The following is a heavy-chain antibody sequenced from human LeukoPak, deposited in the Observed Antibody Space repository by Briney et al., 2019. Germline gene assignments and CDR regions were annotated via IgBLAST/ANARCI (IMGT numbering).Heavy chain of an antibody. CDR2: IYHGGTT. D-gene: IGHD4-23*01. Sequence: PSETLSLTCAVSGGSITSSHWWSWARQPPGKGLEWIGEIYHGGTTNYNPPLRSRVTMSVDKSKNQFYLKVSSVTAADTAVYYCATYLYGGDYGSYYFDYWGQGTLVTVSP. V-gene: IGHV4-4*02. J-gene: IGHJ4*02. CDR3: ATYLYGGDYGSYYFDY. CDR1: GGSITSSHW.